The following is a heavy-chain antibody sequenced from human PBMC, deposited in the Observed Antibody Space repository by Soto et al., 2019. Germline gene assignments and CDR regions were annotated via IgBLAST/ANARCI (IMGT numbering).Heavy chain of an antibody. J-gene: IGHJ5*01. D-gene: IGHD7-27*01. CDR1: GYTFTSYD. Sequence: ASVKVSCKGSGYTFTSYDINWVRQTAGQGLEWMGWMSPKTANTGYAQKFQGRVTMTRSTSISTAYMELSSLTSEDAAVYYCTGGPPNWGFDSWGQGTPVTVSS. CDR3: TGGPPNWGFDS. V-gene: IGHV1-8*01. CDR2: MSPKTANT.